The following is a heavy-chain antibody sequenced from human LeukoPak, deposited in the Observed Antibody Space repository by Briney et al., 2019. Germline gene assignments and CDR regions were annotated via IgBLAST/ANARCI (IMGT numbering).Heavy chain of an antibody. CDR3: ARDREIWLPHNWFDP. J-gene: IGHJ5*02. D-gene: IGHD5-24*01. Sequence: GGSLRLSCAASGFTFSSYSMNWVRQAPGKGLEWVSSISSSSSYIYYADSVKGRFTISRDNAKNSLFLQMTSLRAEDTAVYFCARDREIWLPHNWFDPWGQGTLVTVSS. V-gene: IGHV3-21*06. CDR1: GFTFSSYS. CDR2: ISSSSSYI.